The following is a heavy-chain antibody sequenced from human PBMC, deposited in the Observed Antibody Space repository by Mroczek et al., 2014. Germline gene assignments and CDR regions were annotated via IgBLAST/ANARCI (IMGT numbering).Heavy chain of an antibody. CDR3: ARGKFWSGYALFDP. V-gene: IGHV4-34*01. Sequence: VQLLESGPGLLKPSETLSLTCAVYGGSFSGYYWSWIRQPPGKGLEWIGEINHSGSTNYNPSLKSRVTISVDTSKNQFSLKLSSVTAADTAVYYCARGKFWSGYALFDPWGQGTLVTVSS. CDR2: INHSGST. D-gene: IGHD3-3*01. CDR1: GGSFSGYY. J-gene: IGHJ5*02.